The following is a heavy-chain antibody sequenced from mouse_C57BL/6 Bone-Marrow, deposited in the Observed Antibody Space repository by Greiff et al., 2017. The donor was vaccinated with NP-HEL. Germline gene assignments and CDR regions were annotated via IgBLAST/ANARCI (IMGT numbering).Heavy chain of an antibody. CDR3: AREDYYYGSLWYFDV. CDR2: ISDGGSYT. V-gene: IGHV5-4*01. D-gene: IGHD1-1*01. Sequence: EVKVVESGGGLVKPGGSLKLSCAASGFTFSSYAMSWVRQTPEKRLEWVATISDGGSYTYYPDNVKGRFTISRDNAKNNLYLQMSHLKSEDTAMYYCAREDYYYGSLWYFDVWGTGTTVTVSS. J-gene: IGHJ1*03. CDR1: GFTFSSYA.